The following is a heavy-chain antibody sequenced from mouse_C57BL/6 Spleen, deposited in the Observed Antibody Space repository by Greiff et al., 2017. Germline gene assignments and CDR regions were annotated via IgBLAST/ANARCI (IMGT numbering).Heavy chain of an antibody. V-gene: IGHV14-2*01. D-gene: IGHD1-1*01. CDR2: IDPEDGET. J-gene: IGHJ1*03. CDR1: GFNIKDYY. Sequence: EVHLVESGAELVKPGASVKLSCTASGFNIKDYYMHWVKQRTEQGLEWIGRIDPEDGETKYAPKFPGKATRTADTSSNTAYLQLSSLTSEDTAVYYCARVTTVVYFDVWGTGTTVTVSS. CDR3: ARVTTVVYFDV.